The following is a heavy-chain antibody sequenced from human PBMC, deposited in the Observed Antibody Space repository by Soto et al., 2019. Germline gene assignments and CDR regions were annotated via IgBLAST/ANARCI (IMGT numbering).Heavy chain of an antibody. V-gene: IGHV4-39*01. Sequence: QVQLQESGPGLVKPSETLSLTCTVSGASISRTSSYWSWIRQPPGKGLEWIASINYSGTTYYNPSLKSRVTMSVDTSRNQFSLRLTSVTAADTGIYFCARRANVPSWYFDLWGREKPVIVSS. CDR1: GASISRTSSY. J-gene: IGHJ2*01. D-gene: IGHD3-10*02. CDR2: INYSGTT. CDR3: ARRANVPSWYFDL.